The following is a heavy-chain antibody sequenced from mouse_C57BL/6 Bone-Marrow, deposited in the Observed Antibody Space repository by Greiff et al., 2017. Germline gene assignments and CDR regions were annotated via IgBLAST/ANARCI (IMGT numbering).Heavy chain of an antibody. CDR1: GFNIKDDY. CDR3: TTIYYGNYNY. J-gene: IGHJ2*01. V-gene: IGHV14-4*01. CDR2: IGPENGDT. D-gene: IGHD2-1*01. Sequence: EVKVVESGAELVRPGASVKLSCTASGFNIKDDYMHWVKQRPEQGLEWIGWIGPENGDTDYASKFPCKATITADTSSNTAYLQLSSLKSEDTAVYYCTTIYYGNYNYWGQGTTLTVSS.